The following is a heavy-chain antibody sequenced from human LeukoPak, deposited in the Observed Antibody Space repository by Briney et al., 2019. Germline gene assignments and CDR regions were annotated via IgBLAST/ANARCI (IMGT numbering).Heavy chain of an antibody. J-gene: IGHJ4*02. CDR3: AKDSEYSTVTYFDY. CDR2: ISGSDGST. V-gene: IGHV3-23*01. D-gene: IGHD4-17*01. CDR1: GFTLSSYA. Sequence: PGGSLRLSCAASGFTLSSYAMSWVRQAPGKGLEWVSAISGSDGSTYYADSVKGRFTISRDNSKNTLYLQMNSLRAEDTAVYYCAKDSEYSTVTYFDYWGQGTLVTVSS.